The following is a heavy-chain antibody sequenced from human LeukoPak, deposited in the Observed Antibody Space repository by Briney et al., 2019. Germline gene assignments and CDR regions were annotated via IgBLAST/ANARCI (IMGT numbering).Heavy chain of an antibody. CDR3: ARAVISIFDN. CDR2: IRYDGSNK. V-gene: IGHV3-30*02. Sequence: GGSLRLSCAASGFTFSSYGMHWVRQSPGKGLEWVAFIRYDGSNKYYADSVKGRFTISRDNAENSLYLQMNSLGVEDTAVYYCARAVISIFDNWGQGTLVTVSS. CDR1: GFTFSSYG. D-gene: IGHD3-3*02. J-gene: IGHJ4*02.